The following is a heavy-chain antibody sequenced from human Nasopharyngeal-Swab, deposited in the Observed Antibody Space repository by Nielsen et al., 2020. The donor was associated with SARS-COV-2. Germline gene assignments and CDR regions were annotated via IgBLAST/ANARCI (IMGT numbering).Heavy chain of an antibody. CDR1: GFTFSDYY. CDR3: ATDGDQYYYGSVSYGY. Sequence: GESLKLSRAASGFTFSDYYMSWIRQAPGKGLEWVSHISSSGSTISYTDSVEGRYTISRDNAKNSLYLQLNSLRAEDTAVYYCATDGDQYYYGSVSYGYWGQGTPVTVSS. CDR2: ISSSGSTI. D-gene: IGHD3-10*01. J-gene: IGHJ4*02. V-gene: IGHV3-11*04.